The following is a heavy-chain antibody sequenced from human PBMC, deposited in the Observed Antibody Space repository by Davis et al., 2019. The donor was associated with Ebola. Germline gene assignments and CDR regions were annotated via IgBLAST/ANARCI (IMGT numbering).Heavy chain of an antibody. D-gene: IGHD2-2*01. Sequence: SETLSLTCTVSGGSISSSSYYWGWIRQPPGKGLEWIGSIYYSGSTYYNPSLKSRVTISVDTSKNQFSLKLSSVTAADTAVYYCARASCSSTSCAYWGDFQHWGQGTLVTVSS. CDR1: GGSISSSSYY. CDR2: IYYSGST. V-gene: IGHV4-39*01. CDR3: ARASCSSTSCAYWGDFQH. J-gene: IGHJ1*01.